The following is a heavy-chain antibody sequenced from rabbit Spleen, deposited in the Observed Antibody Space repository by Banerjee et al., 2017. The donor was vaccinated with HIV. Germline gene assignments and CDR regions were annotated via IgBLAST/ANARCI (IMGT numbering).Heavy chain of an antibody. J-gene: IGHJ4*01. CDR1: GFSFSGSYY. Sequence: QEQLEESGGDLVKPGASLTLTCTASGFSFSGSYYMCWVRQAPGKGLEWIACIYNGDGSTYYASWVNGRFTISKTSSTTVTLRMTSLTVADTATYFCTRDSGSGPYIDGYFNLWGQGTLVTVS. CDR3: TRDSGSGPYIDGYFNL. D-gene: IGHD1-1*01. V-gene: IGHV1S45*01. CDR2: IYNGDGST.